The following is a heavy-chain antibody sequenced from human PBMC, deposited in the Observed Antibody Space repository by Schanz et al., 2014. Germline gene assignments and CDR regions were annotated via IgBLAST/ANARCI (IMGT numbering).Heavy chain of an antibody. D-gene: IGHD3-22*01. V-gene: IGHV1-46*03. Sequence: QVQLVQSGTQVKKPGASVKVSCKASGYTLSAYSLHWVRQAPGQGLEWMGIVNPSVRGTHFAREFQGRVTVTSDASTSTVYMELSGLRSEDTAVYYCAGAFDSSGYYCGYWGQGTLVTVSS. J-gene: IGHJ4*02. CDR1: GYTLSAYS. CDR3: AGAFDSSGYYCGY. CDR2: VNPSVRGT.